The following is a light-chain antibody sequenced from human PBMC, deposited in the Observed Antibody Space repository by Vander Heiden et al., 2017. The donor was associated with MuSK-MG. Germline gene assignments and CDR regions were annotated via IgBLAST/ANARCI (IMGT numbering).Light chain of an antibody. Sequence: QSALTHPASVSGSPGQSITISCTGTYSDVGAYNLVSWYQQHPGAAPKLIIYEVNKRPSGVSNRFSGSKSGNTASLTISGLRADDEADYFCRSYAGSNSWVFGGGTKLTVL. J-gene: IGLJ3*02. CDR2: EVN. CDR3: RSYAGSNSWV. V-gene: IGLV2-23*02. CDR1: YSDVGAYNL.